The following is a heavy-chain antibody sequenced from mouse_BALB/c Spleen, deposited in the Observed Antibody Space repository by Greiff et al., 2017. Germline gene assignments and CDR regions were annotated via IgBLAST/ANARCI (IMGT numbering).Heavy chain of an antibody. V-gene: IGHV14-3*02. CDR3: AVSTTAPYAMDY. Sequence: EVQLQESGAELVKPGASVKLSCTASGFNIKDTYMHWVKQRPEQGLEWIGRIDPANGNTKYDPKFQGKATITADTSSNTAYLQLSSLTSEDTAVYCCAVSTTAPYAMDYWGQGTSVTVSA. CDR2: IDPANGNT. D-gene: IGHD1-2*01. J-gene: IGHJ4*01. CDR1: GFNIKDTY.